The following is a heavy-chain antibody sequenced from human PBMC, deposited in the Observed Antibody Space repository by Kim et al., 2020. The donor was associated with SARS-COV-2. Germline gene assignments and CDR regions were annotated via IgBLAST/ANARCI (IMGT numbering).Heavy chain of an antibody. V-gene: IGHV3-9*01. D-gene: IGHD3-10*01. CDR3: AKSPHALLWFGELLSWFDP. Sequence: GRFTIPRDNAKNSLYLQMNSLRAEDTALYYCAKSPHALLWFGELLSWFDPWGQGTLVTVSS. J-gene: IGHJ5*02.